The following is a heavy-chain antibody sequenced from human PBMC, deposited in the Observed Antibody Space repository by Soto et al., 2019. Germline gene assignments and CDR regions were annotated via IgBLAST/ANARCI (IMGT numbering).Heavy chain of an antibody. V-gene: IGHV1-69*12. J-gene: IGHJ6*02. D-gene: IGHD2-15*01. CDR1: GGTFSSYA. Sequence: QVQLVQSGAEVKKPGSSVKVSCKASGGTFSSYAISWVRQAPGQGLEWMGGIIPIFGTANYARKFQGRVTMPADESTSTAYMELSSLRSEDTAVYYCARGKSIVVVVAATPWYGMDVWGQGTTVTVSS. CDR2: IIPIFGTA. CDR3: ARGKSIVVVVAATPWYGMDV.